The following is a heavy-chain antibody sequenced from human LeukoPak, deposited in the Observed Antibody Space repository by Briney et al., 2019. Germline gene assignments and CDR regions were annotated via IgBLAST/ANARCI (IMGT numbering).Heavy chain of an antibody. CDR3: ARDWGYSSGVRY. D-gene: IGHD6-19*01. J-gene: IGHJ4*02. CDR2: IYSGGST. Sequence: GGSLRLSCAASAFTVSSNYMSWVRQAPGKGLEWVSVIYSGGSTYYADSVKGRFTISRDNSKNTLYLQMNSLRAEDTAVYYCARDWGYSSGVRYWGQGTLVTVYS. CDR1: AFTVSSNY. V-gene: IGHV3-66*01.